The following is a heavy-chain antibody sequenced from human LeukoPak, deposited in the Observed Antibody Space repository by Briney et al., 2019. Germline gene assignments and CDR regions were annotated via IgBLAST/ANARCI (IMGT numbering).Heavy chain of an antibody. V-gene: IGHV3-53*01. Sequence: GGSLRLSCAASGFTVSSSYMSWVRQAPGKGLEWVSVIYSGGSTYYADSVKGRFTISRDNSKNTLYLQMNSLRAEDTAVYYCARDRRDAYYYYMDVWGKGTTVTVSS. CDR3: ARDRRDAYYYYMDV. CDR2: IYSGGST. D-gene: IGHD5-24*01. CDR1: GFTVSSSY. J-gene: IGHJ6*03.